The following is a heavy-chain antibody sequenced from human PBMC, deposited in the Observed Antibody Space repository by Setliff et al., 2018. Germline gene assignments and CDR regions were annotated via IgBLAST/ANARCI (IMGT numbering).Heavy chain of an antibody. J-gene: IGHJ4*02. V-gene: IGHV4-30-4*08. CDR3: ARESRYYYDNLGTLDY. CDR1: GGSISSGDYY. D-gene: IGHD3-22*01. CDR2: IYSSGST. Sequence: SETLSLTCTVSGGSISSGDYYWSWIRQPPGKGLVWIGYIYSSGSTYYNPSLKSRVSISVDTSKNQFSLKLSSVTAADTAVYYCARESRYYYDNLGTLDYWGQGTRVTVSS.